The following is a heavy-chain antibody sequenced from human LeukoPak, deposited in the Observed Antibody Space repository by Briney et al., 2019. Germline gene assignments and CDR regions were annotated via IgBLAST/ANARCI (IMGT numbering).Heavy chain of an antibody. CDR3: AREKYYDSDY. J-gene: IGHJ4*02. D-gene: IGHD3-22*01. V-gene: IGHV3-7*01. CDR1: GFTFSDYY. Sequence: GGSLRLSCAASGFTFSDYYMSWVRQAPGKGLEWVANIKQDGSEKYYVDSVKGRFTISRDNAKNSLYLQMNSLRAEDTAVYYCAREKYYDSDYWGQGTLVTVSS. CDR2: IKQDGSEK.